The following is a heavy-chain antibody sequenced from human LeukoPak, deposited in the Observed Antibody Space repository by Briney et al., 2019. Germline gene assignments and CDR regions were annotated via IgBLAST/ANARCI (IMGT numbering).Heavy chain of an antibody. J-gene: IGHJ4*02. CDR2: ISSSGGAI. V-gene: IGHV3-48*01. CDR3: VRVKGGYFDY. CDR1: GFPLSSYS. D-gene: IGHD2-15*01. Sequence: GGSLRLSCAAPGFPLSSYSINWVRQAPGKGLEWVSYISSSGGAIYYVDSVKGRFTVSRDNAKNSLFLQRNSPRAEDTAVYYCVRVKGGYFDYWGQGALVTVSS.